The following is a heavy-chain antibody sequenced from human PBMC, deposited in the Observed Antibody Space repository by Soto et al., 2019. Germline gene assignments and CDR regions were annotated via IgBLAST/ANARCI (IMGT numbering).Heavy chain of an antibody. D-gene: IGHD3-3*01. Sequence: ALVKVSCKASGYTFTSYAMHWVRQAPGRRLEWMGWINAGNGNTKYSQKFQGRVTITRDTSASTAYMELSSLRSEDTAVYYCAREVITIFGVVISFDYWGQGTLVTVSS. J-gene: IGHJ4*02. V-gene: IGHV1-3*01. CDR1: GYTFTSYA. CDR3: AREVITIFGVVISFDY. CDR2: INAGNGNT.